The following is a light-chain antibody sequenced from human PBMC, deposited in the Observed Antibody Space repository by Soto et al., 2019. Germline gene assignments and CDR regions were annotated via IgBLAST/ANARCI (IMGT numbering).Light chain of an antibody. Sequence: EIVLTQSPATLSLSPGERATLSCRASQSVSSSYLAWYQQKPGPAPRRLIFDASTRATGIPARFSGSGSGTDFTLTISSLEPEDFAIYYCQQRCNWPPVTFGGGTKVDIK. CDR3: QQRCNWPPVT. J-gene: IGKJ4*01. V-gene: IGKV3-11*01. CDR2: DAS. CDR1: QSVSSSY.